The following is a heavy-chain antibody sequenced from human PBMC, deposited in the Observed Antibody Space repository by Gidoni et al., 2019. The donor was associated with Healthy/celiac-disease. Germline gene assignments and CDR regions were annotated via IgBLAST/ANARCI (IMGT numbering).Heavy chain of an antibody. D-gene: IGHD3-22*01. CDR3: ARGGYYDSSGYQGFWYFDL. CDR2: IIPIFGTA. J-gene: IGHJ2*01. Sequence: QVQLVQSGAEVKKPGSSVKVSCKASGGTFSSYAISWVRQAPGQGLEWMGGIIPIFGTANYAQKFQGRVTITADESTSTAYMELSSLRSEDTAVYYCARGGYYDSSGYQGFWYFDLWGRGTLVTVSS. CDR1: GGTFSSYA. V-gene: IGHV1-69*01.